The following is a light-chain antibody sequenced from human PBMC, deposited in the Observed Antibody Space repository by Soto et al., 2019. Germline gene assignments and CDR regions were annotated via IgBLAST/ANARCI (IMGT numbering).Light chain of an antibody. V-gene: IGKV1-39*01. J-gene: IGKJ5*01. Sequence: DIQMTQSPSSLSASVGDRITITCRASQSISRYLNWYQHKPGKAPKLLINAASSLERGVPSRFSGGGSGTEFTLTINSLQPEDFATYYCQQSNRYPITFGQGTRLEIK. CDR3: QQSNRYPIT. CDR1: QSISRY. CDR2: AAS.